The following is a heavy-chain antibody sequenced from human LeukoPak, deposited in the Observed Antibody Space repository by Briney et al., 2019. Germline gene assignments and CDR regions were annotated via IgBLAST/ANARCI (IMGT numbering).Heavy chain of an antibody. CDR1: GFTVSSNY. J-gene: IGHJ3*02. CDR2: ISSSGSTI. V-gene: IGHV3-11*04. Sequence: GGSLRLSCAASGFTVSSNYMSWIRQAPGKGLEWVSYISSSGSTIYYADSVKGRFTISRDNAKNSLYLQMNSLRAEDTAVYYCARETRSAFDIWGQGTMVTVSS. CDR3: ARETRSAFDI.